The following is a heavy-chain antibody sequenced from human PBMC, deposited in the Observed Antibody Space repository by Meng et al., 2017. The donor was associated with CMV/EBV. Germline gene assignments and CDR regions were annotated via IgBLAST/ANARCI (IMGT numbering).Heavy chain of an antibody. D-gene: IGHD4-17*01. CDR3: ARGGLRGFDY. V-gene: IGHV2-5*02. CDR1: GFSLRTSGVG. Sequence: QIPLKEFGPTLVNPTQTLTMSCTFSGFSLRTSGVGVGWIRQPPAKALEWLALIYWDDDKRYSSSLKSRLTITKDTSKNQVVLTMTNMDPVDTATYYCARGGLRGFDYWGQGTLVTVSS. J-gene: IGHJ4*02. CDR2: IYWDDDK.